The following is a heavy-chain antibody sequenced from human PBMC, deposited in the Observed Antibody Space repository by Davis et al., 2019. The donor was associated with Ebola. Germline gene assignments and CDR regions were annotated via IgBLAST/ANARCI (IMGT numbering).Heavy chain of an antibody. D-gene: IGHD4-23*01. Sequence: SETLSLTCAVSGGSISSGGYSWSWIRQPPGKGLEWIGYIYHSGSTYYNPSLKSRVTISVDRSKNQFSLKLSSVTAADTAVYYCASGGPPYYYAMDVWGQGTTVTVSS. CDR2: IYHSGST. CDR3: ASGGPPYYYAMDV. V-gene: IGHV4-30-2*01. J-gene: IGHJ6*02. CDR1: GGSISSGGYS.